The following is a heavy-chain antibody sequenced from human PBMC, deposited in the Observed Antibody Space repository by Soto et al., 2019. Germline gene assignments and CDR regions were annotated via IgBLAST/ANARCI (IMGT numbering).Heavy chain of an antibody. V-gene: IGHV3-74*01. D-gene: IGHD1-20*01. CDR1: GFTFSSYW. CDR3: AKWPHITGTPGGPPFDY. J-gene: IGHJ4*02. Sequence: GGSLRLSCAASGFTFSSYWMHWVRQAPGKGLVWVSRINSDGSSTSYADSVKGRYTISRDNAKNTLYLQMNSLRAEDTAVYYFAKWPHITGTPGGPPFDYWGQGTLVTVSS. CDR2: INSDGSST.